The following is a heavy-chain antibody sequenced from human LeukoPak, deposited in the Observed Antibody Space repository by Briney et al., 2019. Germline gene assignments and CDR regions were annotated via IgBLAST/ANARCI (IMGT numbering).Heavy chain of an antibody. J-gene: IGHJ4*02. CDR2: IIPILGIA. D-gene: IGHD3-22*01. V-gene: IGHV1-69*04. Sequence: GASVKVSCKASGGTFSSYAISWVRQAPGQGLEWMGRIIPILGIANYAQKFQGRVTITADKSTSTAYMELSSLRSEDTAVYYCATSQYPHYYYDSSGYYPGYWGQGTLVTVSS. CDR1: GGTFSSYA. CDR3: ATSQYPHYYYDSSGYYPGY.